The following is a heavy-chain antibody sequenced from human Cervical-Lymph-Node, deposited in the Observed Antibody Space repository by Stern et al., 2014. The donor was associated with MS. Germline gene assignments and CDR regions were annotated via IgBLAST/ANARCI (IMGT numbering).Heavy chain of an antibody. Sequence: EVHLLESGGGLVQPGGSLRLTCAASGFGFSTYTMNWVRQAPGKGLEWVSGIGGSGTNTYYADSVKGRFTISRDNSKNTLYLQMNSLRVEDTAVYFCATLANPGSPWGQGTLVTVSS. V-gene: IGHV3-23*01. J-gene: IGHJ5*02. D-gene: IGHD3-10*01. CDR2: IGGSGTNT. CDR1: GFGFSTYT. CDR3: ATLANPGSP.